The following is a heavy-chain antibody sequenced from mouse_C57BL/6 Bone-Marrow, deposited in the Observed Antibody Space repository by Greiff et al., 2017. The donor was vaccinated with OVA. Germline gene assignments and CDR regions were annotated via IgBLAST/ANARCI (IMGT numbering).Heavy chain of an antibody. D-gene: IGHD1-1*01. CDR3: AREGYYYGSSPYAMDY. J-gene: IGHJ4*01. CDR2: IDPSDSYT. CDR1: GYTFTSYW. Sequence: QVQLQQPGAELVMPGASVKLSCKASGYTFTSYWMHWVKQRPGQGLEWIGEIDPSDSYTNYNQKFKGKSTLTVDKSSSTAYMQLSSLTSEDSAVYYCAREGYYYGSSPYAMDYWGQGTSVTVSS. V-gene: IGHV1-69*01.